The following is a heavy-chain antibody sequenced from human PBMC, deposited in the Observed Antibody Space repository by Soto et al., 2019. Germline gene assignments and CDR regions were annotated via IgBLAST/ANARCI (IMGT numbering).Heavy chain of an antibody. D-gene: IGHD3-22*01. Sequence: QVQLVQSGAEVKKPGASVKVSCKASGYTFTSYAMHWVRQAPGQRLEWMGWINAGNGNTKYSQKFQGRVTITRDTSASTAYMELSSLRSEDTAVYYCAGQGSSGCFDYWGQGTLVTVSS. CDR1: GYTFTSYA. J-gene: IGHJ4*02. CDR2: INAGNGNT. V-gene: IGHV1-3*01. CDR3: AGQGSSGCFDY.